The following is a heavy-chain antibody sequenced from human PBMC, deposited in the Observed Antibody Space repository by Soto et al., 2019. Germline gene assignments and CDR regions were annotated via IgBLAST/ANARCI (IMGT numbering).Heavy chain of an antibody. CDR2: IYPVDSDT. J-gene: IGHJ6*02. CDR3: ARAQHYRMGGPFGMDV. V-gene: IGHV5-51*01. CDR1: GYIFTSYC. D-gene: IGHD3-16*01. Sequence: GEALKISCRCSGYIFTSYCIVLGRQMPGEGLEWMGIIYPVDSDTRYSPSFQGQVTISADKSISTAYLKWSSLKASDTAMYYCARAQHYRMGGPFGMDVWGQGTTVTVSS.